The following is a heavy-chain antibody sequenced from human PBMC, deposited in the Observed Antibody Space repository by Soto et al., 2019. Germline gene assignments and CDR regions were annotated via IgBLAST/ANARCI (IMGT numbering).Heavy chain of an antibody. CDR3: ARHNTLPVVVTAEFDY. V-gene: IGHV5-51*01. CDR2: IYPGDSDT. D-gene: IGHD2-21*02. CDR1: GYSFTSYW. J-gene: IGHJ4*02. Sequence: EVQLVQSGAEVKKPGESLKISCKGSGYSFTSYWIGWVRQMPGKGLEWMGIIYPGDSDTRYSPSFQGQVTISADKSISTAYLQWSSLKASDTAMYYCARHNTLPVVVTAEFDYWGQGTLVTVSS.